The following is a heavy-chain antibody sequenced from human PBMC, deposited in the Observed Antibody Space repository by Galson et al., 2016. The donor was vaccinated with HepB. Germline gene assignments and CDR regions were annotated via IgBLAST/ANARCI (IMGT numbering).Heavy chain of an antibody. J-gene: IGHJ4*02. Sequence: SLRLSCAASGFTFSTYAMNWVRQAPGKGLEWVSLIHSSDGGTYYADSVKGRFTISRDNSKQTLYLQMNSLRAEDTAVYYCAKGAGYSRSLGYWGQGTLVTVSS. CDR1: GFTFSTYA. CDR3: AKGAGYSRSLGY. D-gene: IGHD6-13*01. CDR2: IHSSDGGT. V-gene: IGHV3-23*01.